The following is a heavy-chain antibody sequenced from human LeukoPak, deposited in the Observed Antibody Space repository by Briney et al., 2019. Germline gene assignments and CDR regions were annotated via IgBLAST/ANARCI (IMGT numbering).Heavy chain of an antibody. CDR2: INHSGST. CDR3: ASICSGGSCYSDY. Sequence: SETLSLTCAVYGGSFSGYYWSWIRQPPGKGLEWIGKINHSGSTNYNPSLKSRVTILVDTSKNQFSLKLSSVTAADTAVYYCASICSGGSCYSDYWGQGTLVTVSS. J-gene: IGHJ4*02. D-gene: IGHD2-15*01. V-gene: IGHV4-34*01. CDR1: GGSFSGYY.